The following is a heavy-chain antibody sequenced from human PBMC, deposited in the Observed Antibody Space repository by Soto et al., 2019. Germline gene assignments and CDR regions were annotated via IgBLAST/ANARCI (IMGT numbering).Heavy chain of an antibody. CDR2: ISSSGTTI. CDR1: GFTFSDYY. V-gene: IGHV3-11*01. J-gene: IGHJ6*02. CDR3: ARGKSIFYGMDV. Sequence: QVQLVESGGGLVEPGGSLRLSCAASGFTFSDYYMIWIRQAPGKGLEWVSYISSSGTTIYHADSVKGRFTTSRDNAKNSLFLQMNSLRAEDTAVYYCARGKSIFYGMDVWGQGTTVTVSS. D-gene: IGHD2-15*01.